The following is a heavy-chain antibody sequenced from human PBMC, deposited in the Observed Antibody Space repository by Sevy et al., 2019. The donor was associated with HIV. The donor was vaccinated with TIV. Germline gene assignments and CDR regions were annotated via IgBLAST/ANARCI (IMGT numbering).Heavy chain of an antibody. CDR2: INPNSGGT. CDR3: ATVTVTHHY. D-gene: IGHD4-17*01. J-gene: IGHJ4*02. V-gene: IGHV1-2*02. Sequence: ALVKVSCKASGYTFTGYYMHWVRQAPGQGLEWMGWINPNSGGTNYAQKFQGRVTMTTDTSISTAYMELSRLRSDDTAVYYCATVTVTHHYWGQGTLVTVSS. CDR1: GYTFTGYY.